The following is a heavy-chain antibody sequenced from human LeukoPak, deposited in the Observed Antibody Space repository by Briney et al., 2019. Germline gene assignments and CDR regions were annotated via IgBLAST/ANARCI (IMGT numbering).Heavy chain of an antibody. J-gene: IGHJ4*02. Sequence: WVRQAPGKGXEXXALIWYDGSNKYYADSVRGRFTISRDNSKNTLYLQMKSLRVEDTAVYYCARAGVGAIYYFDYWGQGTLVTVSS. CDR2: IWYDGSNK. V-gene: IGHV3-33*01. CDR3: ARAGVGAIYYFDY. D-gene: IGHD1-26*01.